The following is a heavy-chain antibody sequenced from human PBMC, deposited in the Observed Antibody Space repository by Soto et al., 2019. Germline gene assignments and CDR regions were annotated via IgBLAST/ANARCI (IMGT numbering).Heavy chain of an antibody. V-gene: IGHV1-8*01. D-gene: IGHD3-16*01. CDR2: MNPNSGNT. CDR1: GYGFTIYD. Sequence: KGDCKSAGYGFTIYDINWLRKETGQGLEWMGWMNPNSGNTGYAQKFQGRVTMTRNTSIRTAYMELSSLRSEDTAVYYCARVGRRRQNWLAPRGQGTSVPGSS. J-gene: IGHJ5*02. CDR3: ARVGRRRQNWLAP.